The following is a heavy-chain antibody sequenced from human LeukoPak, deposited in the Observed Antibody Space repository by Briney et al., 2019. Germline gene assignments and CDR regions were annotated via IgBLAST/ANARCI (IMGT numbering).Heavy chain of an antibody. V-gene: IGHV3-33*01. CDR2: IWHDGSHK. J-gene: IGHJ4*02. CDR1: GFSFDTYA. Sequence: PGRSLRLSCAASGFSFDTYAMPWVRQAPGQGLEWVALIWHDGSHKFYSNSVRGQFTISRDNSKNTVYLQMNNLRPDDTAVYYCARVIFGSGSYPDFWGQGTLVTVSS. CDR3: ARVIFGSGSYPDF. D-gene: IGHD3-10*01.